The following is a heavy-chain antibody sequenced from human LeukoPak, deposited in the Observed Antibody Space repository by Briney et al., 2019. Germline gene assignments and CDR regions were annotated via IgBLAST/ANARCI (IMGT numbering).Heavy chain of an antibody. D-gene: IGHD5-12*01. CDR1: GFTFSGYG. Sequence: GGSLRLSCAASGFTFSGYGIHWVRQAPGKGLEWAAVVSYDGRNQYYADSVKGRFTISRDNSKNTLSLQMSSLRAEDTAVYYCAKRATDDSLDIWGQGTMVTVSS. CDR3: AKRATDDSLDI. CDR2: VSYDGRNQ. J-gene: IGHJ3*02. V-gene: IGHV3-30*18.